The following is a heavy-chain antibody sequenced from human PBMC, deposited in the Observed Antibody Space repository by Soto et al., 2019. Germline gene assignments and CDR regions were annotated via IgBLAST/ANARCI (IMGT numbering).Heavy chain of an antibody. CDR2: ISADGTT. V-gene: IGHV3-53*01. CDR3: ARDNVVLGAPFEN. Sequence: PGGSLRLSCAASGFIVSGSSVSWVRQAPGKGLDWVSLISADGTTHYTDSVKGRFTISRDTSKNTVSLQMNSLRAEDTALYFCARDNVVLGAPFENWGQVTLVTVSS. CDR1: GFIVSGSS. J-gene: IGHJ4*02. D-gene: IGHD2-15*01.